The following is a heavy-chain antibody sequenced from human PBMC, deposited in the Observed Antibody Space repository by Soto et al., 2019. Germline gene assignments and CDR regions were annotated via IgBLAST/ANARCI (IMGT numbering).Heavy chain of an antibody. J-gene: IGHJ4*02. CDR1: GYTFTSFG. CDR2: ISAYNGNT. CDR3: ARTNYGAYDY. V-gene: IGHV1-18*01. Sequence: QVQLVQSGAEVKKPGASVKVSCKASGYTFTSFGVSWVRQAPGQWLEWMGWISAYNGNTNYAQKFQGRVTMTTDTSTSTVYMELRSLRSDDTAMYYCARTNYGAYDYWGQGTLVTVSS. D-gene: IGHD4-17*01.